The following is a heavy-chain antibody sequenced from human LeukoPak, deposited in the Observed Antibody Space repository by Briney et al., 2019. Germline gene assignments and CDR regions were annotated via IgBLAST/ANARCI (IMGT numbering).Heavy chain of an antibody. D-gene: IGHD6-13*01. V-gene: IGHV3-11*01. CDR1: GFTFSDYY. CDR3: ARDQLVTTIDH. CDR2: ISSSGSTI. J-gene: IGHJ4*02. Sequence: PGGSLRLSCAASGFTFSDYYMSWIRQAPGKGLEWVSYISSSGSTIYYADSVKGRFTISRDNAKNSLYLQMNSLRAEDPAVYYGARDQLVTTIDHWGQGTLVTVSS.